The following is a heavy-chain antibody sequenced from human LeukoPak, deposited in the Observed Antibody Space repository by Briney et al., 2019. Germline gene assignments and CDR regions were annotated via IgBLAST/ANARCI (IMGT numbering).Heavy chain of an antibody. J-gene: IGHJ1*01. Sequence: SVEVSCKASGGTFSSYAISWVRQAPGQGLEWMGGIIPIFGTANYAQKFQGRVTITADESTSTAYMELSSLRSEDTALYYCARAYKDRSLAGKKEFFQHWGQGTLVTVSS. D-gene: IGHD6-19*01. CDR3: ARAYKDRSLAGKKEFFQH. CDR1: GGTFSSYA. CDR2: IIPIFGTA. V-gene: IGHV1-69*13.